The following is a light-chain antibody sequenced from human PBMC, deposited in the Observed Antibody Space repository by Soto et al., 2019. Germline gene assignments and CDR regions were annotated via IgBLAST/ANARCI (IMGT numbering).Light chain of an antibody. V-gene: IGLV2-14*01. CDR2: DVS. J-gene: IGLJ2*01. CDR1: SSDVGGYNY. Sequence: QSALTQPASVSGSPGQSITISCTGTSSDVGGYNYVSWYQQHPGKAPKLMIYDVSNRPSGVSNRFSGSKSGNXASLTISGLQAEDEADYYCSSYTSSSTLVVFGGGTQXTVL. CDR3: SSYTSSSTLVV.